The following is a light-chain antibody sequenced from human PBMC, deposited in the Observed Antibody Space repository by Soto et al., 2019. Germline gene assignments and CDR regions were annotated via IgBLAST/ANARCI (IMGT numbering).Light chain of an antibody. J-gene: IGKJ1*01. Sequence: DIQITQSTYTLSASVRDRVTIACRASQSISVWLAWYQQKAGKAPNLLIYKASRLESGVPSRFSGSGSETEFTLTISGMQPGHSANYYCQQYNSYSQASVQGIKV. V-gene: IGKV1-5*03. CDR1: QSISVW. CDR2: KAS. CDR3: QQYNSYSQA.